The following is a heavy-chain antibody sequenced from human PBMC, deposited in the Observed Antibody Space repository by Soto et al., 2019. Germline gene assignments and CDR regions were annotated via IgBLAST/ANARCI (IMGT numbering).Heavy chain of an antibody. CDR3: ARVVAAAALRDYFDY. CDR1: GGTFSSYA. CDR2: IIPIFGTA. Sequence: SVKVSCKASGGTFSSYAISWVRQAPGQGLEWMGGIIPIFGTANYAQKFQGRVTITADESTSTAYMELSSLRSEDTAVYYCARVVAAAALRDYFDYWGQGTLVTVSS. J-gene: IGHJ4*02. V-gene: IGHV1-69*13. D-gene: IGHD6-13*01.